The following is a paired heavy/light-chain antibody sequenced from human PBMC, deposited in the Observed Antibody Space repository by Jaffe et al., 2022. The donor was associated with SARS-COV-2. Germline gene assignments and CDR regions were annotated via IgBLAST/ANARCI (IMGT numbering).Light chain of an antibody. J-gene: IGKJ1*01. CDR2: KAS. CDR1: QSISSW. Sequence: DIQMTQSPSTLSASVGDRVTITCRASQSISSWLAWYQQKPGKAPQLLIYKASNLENGVPSRFSGSGSGTEFTLTISSLQPDDFAVYYCQQYNIYPWAFGQGTRVEIK. CDR3: QQYNIYPWA. V-gene: IGKV1-5*03.
Heavy chain of an antibody. Sequence: EVQLVESGGGLIQPGGSLRLSCAASGFTVSSTYISWVRQAPGEGLEWVSVIYSGGTTHYADSVKGRFTISRDNSKNTVDLQMNNLRAEDTAVYYCAREPGIGYWGQGTLVTVSS. CDR3: AREPGIGY. J-gene: IGHJ4*02. CDR1: GFTVSSTY. D-gene: IGHD6-13*01. CDR2: IYSGGTT. V-gene: IGHV3-53*01.